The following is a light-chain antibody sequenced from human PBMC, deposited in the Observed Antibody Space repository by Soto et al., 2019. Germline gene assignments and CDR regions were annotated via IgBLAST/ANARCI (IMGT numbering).Light chain of an antibody. Sequence: EIVMTQSPATLSVSPGERATLSCRASQSVSSNLAWYQQKPGQAPRLLIYGASTRATGIPARFSGSGSGTEFTLTISSLPSEDLAVYYCQQYNSWPPLTFGGGTKVELK. V-gene: IGKV3-15*01. CDR3: QQYNSWPPLT. CDR1: QSVSSN. CDR2: GAS. J-gene: IGKJ4*01.